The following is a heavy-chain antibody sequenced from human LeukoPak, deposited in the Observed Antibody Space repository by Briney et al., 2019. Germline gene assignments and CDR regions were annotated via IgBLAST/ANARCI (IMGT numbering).Heavy chain of an antibody. D-gene: IGHD3-22*01. Sequence: PGGSLRLSCAASGFTFSSYGMHWVRQAPGKGLEWVAVVSYDGRDKHYADSVKGRFSVSRDNPKNTLYLQMNSLRAEDTAVYYCAKDRAYYYDSSGYYFDYWGQGTLVTVSS. CDR2: VSYDGRDK. J-gene: IGHJ4*02. V-gene: IGHV3-30*18. CDR1: GFTFSSYG. CDR3: AKDRAYYYDSSGYYFDY.